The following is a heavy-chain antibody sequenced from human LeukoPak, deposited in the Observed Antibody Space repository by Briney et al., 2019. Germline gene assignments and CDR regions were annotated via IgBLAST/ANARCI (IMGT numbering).Heavy chain of an antibody. Sequence: PGESLRLSCAASGFTVSNNYMSWVRQAPGKGLEWVSVIYSGGSTYYADSVKGRFTISRDNSKNTLYLQMNGLRADDTAVYYCATSSGGYCSSTSCYAHYWGQGTLVTVSS. CDR2: IYSGGST. D-gene: IGHD2-2*01. J-gene: IGHJ4*02. V-gene: IGHV3-53*01. CDR1: GFTVSNNY. CDR3: ATSSGGYCSSTSCYAHY.